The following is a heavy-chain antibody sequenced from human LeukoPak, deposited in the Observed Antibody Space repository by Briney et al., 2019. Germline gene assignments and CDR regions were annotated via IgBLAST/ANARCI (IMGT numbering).Heavy chain of an antibody. CDR3: ARILGEGRAMVRGVMDY. V-gene: IGHV3-48*03. Sequence: GGSLRLSCAASGFTFSSYEMKCVRQAPGRGLEWVSYINRSGSTIYYADSVKGRFTISRDNAKNSLYLQMNSLIAEDTAVYYCARILGEGRAMVRGVMDYGGQGTLVTVSS. D-gene: IGHD3-10*01. J-gene: IGHJ4*02. CDR2: INRSGSTI. CDR1: GFTFSSYE.